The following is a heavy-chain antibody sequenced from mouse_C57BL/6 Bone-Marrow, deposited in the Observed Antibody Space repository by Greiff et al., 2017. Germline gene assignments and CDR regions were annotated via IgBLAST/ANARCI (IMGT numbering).Heavy chain of an antibody. CDR2: IDPSDSYT. J-gene: IGHJ2*01. CDR1: GYTFTSYW. D-gene: IGHD2-1*01. Sequence: QVQLKQPGAELVMPGASVKLSCKASGYTFTSYWMHWVKQRPGQGLEWIGEIDPSDSYTNYNQKFKGKSTLTVDKSSSTAYMQLSSLTSADAAVYYCARLVRYYFDYWGQGTTLTVSS. CDR3: ARLVRYYFDY. V-gene: IGHV1-69*01.